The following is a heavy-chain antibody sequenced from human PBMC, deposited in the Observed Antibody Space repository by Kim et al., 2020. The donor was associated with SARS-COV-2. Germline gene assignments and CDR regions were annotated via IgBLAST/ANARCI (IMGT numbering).Heavy chain of an antibody. J-gene: IGHJ4*02. V-gene: IGHV4-59*09. CDR3: ARGRDSFDY. Sequence: GDTHAHPPLKVAVTVSVDTSKNQFSLKLSSVTAADTAVYYCARGRDSFDYWGQGTLVTVSS. CDR2: GDT.